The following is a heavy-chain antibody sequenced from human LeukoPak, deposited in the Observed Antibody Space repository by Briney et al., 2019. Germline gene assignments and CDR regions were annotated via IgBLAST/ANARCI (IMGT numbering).Heavy chain of an antibody. V-gene: IGHV1-18*01. Sequence: ASVKVSCKASGYTFTSYGISWVRQAPGQGLEWMGWISAYNGNTNYAQKLQGRVTMTTDTSTSTAYMELRSLRSDDTAVYYCARVGPYYYDSSDYYYFDHWGQGTLDTVFS. J-gene: IGHJ4*02. D-gene: IGHD3-22*01. CDR1: GYTFTSYG. CDR2: ISAYNGNT. CDR3: ARVGPYYYDSSDYYYFDH.